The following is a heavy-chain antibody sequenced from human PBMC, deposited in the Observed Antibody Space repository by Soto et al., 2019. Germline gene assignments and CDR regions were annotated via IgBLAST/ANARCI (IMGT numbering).Heavy chain of an antibody. CDR2: ISYDGSNK. V-gene: IGHV3-30-3*01. J-gene: IGHJ4*02. CDR1: GFTFSSYA. Sequence: QVQLVESGGGVVQPGRSLRLSCAASGFTFSSYAMHWVRQAPGKGLEWVAVISYDGSNKYYADSVKGRFTISRDNSKNTSYLQMNSLRAEATAVYYCARGVYGGTQGFDYWGQGTLVTVSA. D-gene: IGHD4-17*01. CDR3: ARGVYGGTQGFDY.